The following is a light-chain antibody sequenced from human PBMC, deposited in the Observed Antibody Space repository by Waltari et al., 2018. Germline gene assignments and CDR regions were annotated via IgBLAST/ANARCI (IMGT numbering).Light chain of an antibody. Sequence: EIMLTQSPGTLSLSPGERDTLSCRASQSISRFLAWYQHKPCQAPRLLIYEAASRATGIPDRFRGSGSGTDFSLTISRLEPEDIAVYYCQKYGSLPATFGQGTKVEIK. J-gene: IGKJ1*01. CDR1: QSISRF. CDR3: QKYGSLPAT. V-gene: IGKV3-20*01. CDR2: EAA.